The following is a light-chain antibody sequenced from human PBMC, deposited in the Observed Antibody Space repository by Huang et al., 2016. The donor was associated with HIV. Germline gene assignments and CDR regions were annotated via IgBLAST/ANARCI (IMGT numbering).Light chain of an antibody. V-gene: IGKV3-15*01. CDR3: QHYNNWPYT. CDR1: QSVNSN. J-gene: IGKJ2*01. Sequence: EIEMTQSPATLSVSPGERATLSCRASQSVNSNLTWYQQKPGQAPRLLMFGASTRATGIPARFSGIGSGTEFTLTISSLQSEDFAVYYCQHYNNWPYTFGQGAKVEI. CDR2: GAS.